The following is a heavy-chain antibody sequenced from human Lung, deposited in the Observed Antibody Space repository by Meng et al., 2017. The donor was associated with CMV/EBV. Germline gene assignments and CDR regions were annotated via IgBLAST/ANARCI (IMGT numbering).Heavy chain of an antibody. D-gene: IGHD3-3*01. CDR1: FTGQY. CDR2: INPSGGST. CDR3: ARVIGQFSGPDFWSGYFDY. Sequence: FTGQYIYWVRQSPGQGLEWVGMINPSGGSTSYAPKFQGRVTVTSDTSTSTVYMELSSLRSEDTAVFYCARVIGQFSGPDFWSGYFDYWGQGTLVTVSS. J-gene: IGHJ4*02. V-gene: IGHV1-46*01.